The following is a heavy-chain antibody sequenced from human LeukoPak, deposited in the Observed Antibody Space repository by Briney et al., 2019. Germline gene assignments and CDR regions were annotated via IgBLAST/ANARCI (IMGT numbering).Heavy chain of an antibody. J-gene: IGHJ4*02. CDR3: ARAKLGRILSFDY. V-gene: IGHV3-53*01. D-gene: IGHD2/OR15-2a*01. CDR2: IYSGGST. CDR1: GFTVSSSY. Sequence: PGGSLRLSCAASGFTVSSSYMSWVRQAPGKGLEWVSVIYSGGSTYYADSVKGRFTISGDSSKNTLYLQMNSLRAEDTAVYYCARAKLGRILSFDYWGQGTLVTVSS.